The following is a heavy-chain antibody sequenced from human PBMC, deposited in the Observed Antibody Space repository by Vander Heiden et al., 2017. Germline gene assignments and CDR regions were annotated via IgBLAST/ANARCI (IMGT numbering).Heavy chain of an antibody. Sequence: QVQLVESGGGVVQPGRSLRPACAAYRFSFSSYGTKWVRQAPGKGLEWVAVIWYDGSNKYYADSVNGRFTISRDNSKNTLYLKMNSLRAEDTAVYYCARDLGWVRWLQFGFDYWGQGTLVTVSS. CDR1: RFSFSSYG. CDR2: IWYDGSNK. CDR3: ARDLGWVRWLQFGFDY. D-gene: IGHD5-12*01. J-gene: IGHJ4*02. V-gene: IGHV3-33*01.